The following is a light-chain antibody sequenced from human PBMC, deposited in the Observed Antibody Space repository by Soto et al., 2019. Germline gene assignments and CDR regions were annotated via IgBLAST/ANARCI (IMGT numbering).Light chain of an antibody. CDR1: QSIGSW. CDR2: DAS. V-gene: IGKV1-5*01. Sequence: QMTQSPSAVSANMGDRVNITCRASQSIGSWLAWYQQKPGKAPKLLIYDASSLESGIPSRFSGGGSGTEFTLTISSLQPDDFATYYCQQYVTAFRTFGQGSKVDI. J-gene: IGKJ1*01. CDR3: QQYVTAFRT.